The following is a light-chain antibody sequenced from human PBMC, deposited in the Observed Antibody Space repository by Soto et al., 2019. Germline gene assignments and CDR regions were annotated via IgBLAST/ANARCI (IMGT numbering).Light chain of an antibody. CDR1: SSDVGGYNY. J-gene: IGLJ1*01. V-gene: IGLV2-14*01. CDR3: SSYTSSSTLV. CDR2: EVS. Sequence: QSALTQPASVSGYPGQSITISCTGTSSDVGGYNYVSWYQQHPGKAPKLMIYEVSNRPSGVSNRFSGSKSGNTASLTISGLQAEDEADNYCSSYTSSSTLVFGTGTKVTVL.